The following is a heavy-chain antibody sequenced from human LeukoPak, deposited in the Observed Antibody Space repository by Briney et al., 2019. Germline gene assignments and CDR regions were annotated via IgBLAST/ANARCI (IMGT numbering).Heavy chain of an antibody. J-gene: IGHJ4*02. CDR1: GGSISSSSYY. D-gene: IGHD5-18*01. CDR3: ARPQGYTFGYVHY. V-gene: IGHV4-39*01. CDR2: IYYSGST. Sequence: KPSETLSLTCTVSGGSISSSSYYWGWIRQPPGKGLEWIGTIYYSGSTYYNPSLQSRVTISVDTSKNQFSLKLNSVTAADTAVYYCARPQGYTFGYVHYWGQGTLVTVSS.